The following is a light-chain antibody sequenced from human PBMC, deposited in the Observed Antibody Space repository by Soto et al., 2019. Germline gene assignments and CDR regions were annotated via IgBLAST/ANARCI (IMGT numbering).Light chain of an antibody. Sequence: QSVLTQPASVSGSPGQSITISCTGNSSDAGGYDYVSWYQQLPGKAPKLLIYDVNNRPSGVSHRFSGSKSGNTASLTISGLQAEDEADYYCSSYTGSSTFVFGTGTKVTVL. CDR3: SSYTGSSTFV. J-gene: IGLJ1*01. CDR2: DVN. V-gene: IGLV2-14*01. CDR1: SSDAGGYDY.